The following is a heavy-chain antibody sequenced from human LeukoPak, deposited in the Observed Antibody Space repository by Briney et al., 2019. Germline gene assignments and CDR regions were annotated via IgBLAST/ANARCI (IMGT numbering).Heavy chain of an antibody. CDR3: ARDSPKGPFDY. Sequence: GSLRLSCAASGFTVSSNYMSWVRQAPGKGLEWVSVIYSGGSTYYADSVKGRFTISRDNSKNTLYLQMNSLRAEDTAVYYCARDSPKGPFDYWGQGTLVTVSS. CDR2: IYSGGST. V-gene: IGHV3-53*01. CDR1: GFTVSSNY. J-gene: IGHJ4*02.